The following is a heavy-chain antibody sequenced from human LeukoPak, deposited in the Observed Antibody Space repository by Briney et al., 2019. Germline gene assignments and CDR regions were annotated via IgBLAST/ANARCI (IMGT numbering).Heavy chain of an antibody. CDR2: ISGSGANT. J-gene: IGHJ4*02. V-gene: IGHV3-23*01. Sequence: GGSLRLSCAASGFTFTTYAMSWVRQAPGKGLEWVSAISGSGANTYYSDSVKGRFTISRDNSKDTLYLQRNSLRAEDTAIYFCARRKYDSSGFDYWGQETLVTVSS. CDR3: ARRKYDSSGFDY. D-gene: IGHD3-22*01. CDR1: GFTFTTYA.